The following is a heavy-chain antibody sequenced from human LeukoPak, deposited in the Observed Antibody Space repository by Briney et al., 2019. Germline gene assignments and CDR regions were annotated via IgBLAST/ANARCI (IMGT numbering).Heavy chain of an antibody. CDR2: IYPRDSRT. CDR3: ARHLSDITSSPNY. V-gene: IGHV5-51*01. Sequence: GESLKISCKGSGYSFSSYWIAWVRQMPRKGLEWMGVIYPRDSRTTYSPSFQDQVTISADKSISTAYLQWTSLKASDTAMYYCARHLSDITSSPNYWGPGTLVTVSS. J-gene: IGHJ4*02. D-gene: IGHD2-2*01. CDR1: GYSFSSYW.